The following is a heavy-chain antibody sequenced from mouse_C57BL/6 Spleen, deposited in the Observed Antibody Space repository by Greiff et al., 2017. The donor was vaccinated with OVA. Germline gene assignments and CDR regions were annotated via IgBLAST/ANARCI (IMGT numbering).Heavy chain of an antibody. D-gene: IGHD4-1*01. Sequence: EVNLVESGGGLVKPGGSLKLSCAASGFTFSDYGMHWVRQAPEKGLEWVAYISSGSSTIYYADTVKGRFTISRDNAKNTLFLQMTSLRSEDTAMYYCARAGGGTGAMDYWGQGPSVTVSS. V-gene: IGHV5-17*01. CDR2: ISSGSSTI. CDR1: GFTFSDYG. J-gene: IGHJ4*01. CDR3: ARAGGGTGAMDY.